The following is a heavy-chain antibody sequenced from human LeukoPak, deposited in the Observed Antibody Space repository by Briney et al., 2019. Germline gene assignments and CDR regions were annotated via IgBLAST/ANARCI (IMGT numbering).Heavy chain of an antibody. D-gene: IGHD2-21*02. Sequence: SVKVSCKASGGTFSSYAISWVRQAPGQGLEWMGGIIPIFGTANYAQKFQGRVTITADESTSTAYMELSSLRSEDTAVYYCARDEAYCGGDCQGAFDIWGQGTMVTVSS. J-gene: IGHJ3*02. CDR3: ARDEAYCGGDCQGAFDI. CDR1: GGTFSSYA. V-gene: IGHV1-69*13. CDR2: IIPIFGTA.